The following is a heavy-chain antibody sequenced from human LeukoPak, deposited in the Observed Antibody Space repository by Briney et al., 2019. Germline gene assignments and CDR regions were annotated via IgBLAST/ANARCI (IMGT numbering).Heavy chain of an antibody. CDR2: ISYDGSNK. J-gene: IGHJ4*02. CDR1: GFTFSGYG. CDR3: AKDLAGSSSW. Sequence: GGSPRPSCAASGFTFSGYGMHWVRQAPGKGLEWVAVISYDGSNKYYADSVKGRFTISRDNSKNTLYLQMNSLRAEDTAVYYCAKDLAGSSSWWGQGTLVAVSS. V-gene: IGHV3-30*18. D-gene: IGHD6-13*01.